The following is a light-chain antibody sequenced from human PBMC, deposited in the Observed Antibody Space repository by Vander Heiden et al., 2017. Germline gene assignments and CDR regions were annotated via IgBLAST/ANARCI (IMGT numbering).Light chain of an antibody. V-gene: IGKV1-5*03. J-gene: IGKJ4*01. CDR2: KAS. CDR1: QSISSW. Sequence: DIQMTQSPSTLSASVGDRVTITCRASQSISSWLAWYQQKPGKAPKLLIYKASSLESGVPSRFSGSGSGTEFTLTISSLQPDDFVTYYCQQYNSYGLTFGGGTKVEIK. CDR3: QQYNSYGLT.